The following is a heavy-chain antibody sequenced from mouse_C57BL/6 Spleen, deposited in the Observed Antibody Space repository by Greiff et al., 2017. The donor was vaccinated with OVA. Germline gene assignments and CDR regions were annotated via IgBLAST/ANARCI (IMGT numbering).Heavy chain of an antibody. CDR1: GYTFTSYW. Sequence: EVQLQQSGTVLARPAASLKMSCKTSGYTFTSYWMHWVHQPPGKGLEWLGAISPGNSDTSYNQKFKGMATLTAVTSDSTVYLELSSMKNADSSVYYNKTIYYDYDAYFDYWGQGTTLSVSS. V-gene: IGHV1-5*01. CDR2: ISPGNSDT. J-gene: IGHJ2*01. CDR3: KTIYYDYDAYFDY. D-gene: IGHD2-4*01.